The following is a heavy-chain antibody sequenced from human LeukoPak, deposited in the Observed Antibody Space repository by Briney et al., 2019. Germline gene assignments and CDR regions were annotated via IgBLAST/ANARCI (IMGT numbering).Heavy chain of an antibody. Sequence: PGGSLRLSCAASRFTFRGSAVHWVRQASGRGLEWVAFIRSNSATTYAPSVKGRFTVSRDDLKGTAYLEMNDLRVEDTAVYYCIRVDEGSYCCDSWGQGARVTVSP. CDR1: RFTFRGSA. CDR2: IRSNSAT. D-gene: IGHD3-10*01. J-gene: IGHJ5*01. CDR3: IRVDEGSYCCDS. V-gene: IGHV3-73*01.